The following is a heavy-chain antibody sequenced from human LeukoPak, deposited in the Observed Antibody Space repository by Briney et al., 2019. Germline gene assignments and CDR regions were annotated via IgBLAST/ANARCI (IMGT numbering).Heavy chain of an antibody. CDR3: AREMYGRGVSDTNWFDP. V-gene: IGHV4-34*01. J-gene: IGHJ5*02. CDR2: INHSGST. Sequence: SETLSLTCAVYGGSFSGYYWSWIRQPPGKGLEWIGEINHSGSTNYNPSLKSRVTISVDTSKNQFSLELSSVTAADTAVYYCAREMYGRGVSDTNWFDPWGQGTLVTVSS. CDR1: GGSFSGYY. D-gene: IGHD3-10*01.